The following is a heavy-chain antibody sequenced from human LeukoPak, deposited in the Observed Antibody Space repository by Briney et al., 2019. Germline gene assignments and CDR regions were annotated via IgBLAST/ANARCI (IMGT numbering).Heavy chain of an antibody. CDR3: ANSYYNFWSGFAN. Sequence: GGSLRLSCAASGFTFSSYAMSWVRQAPGKGLEWVSIVSGSGGSTNYADSVKGRFTISRDNSKNTLCLQMNTLRAEDTAVYYCANSYYNFWSGFANWGQGTLVSVSS. CDR1: GFTFSSYA. CDR2: VSGSGGST. D-gene: IGHD3-3*01. V-gene: IGHV3-23*01. J-gene: IGHJ4*02.